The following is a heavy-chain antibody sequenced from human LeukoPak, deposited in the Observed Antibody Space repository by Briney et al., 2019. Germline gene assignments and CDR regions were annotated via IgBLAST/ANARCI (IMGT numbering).Heavy chain of an antibody. CDR3: ARSNDFRSAIDY. D-gene: IGHD3-3*01. CDR2: ISGTSTYI. V-gene: IGHV3-21*01. Sequence: RGPLRLPFAASGFTFSSYSMNWVRQTPKKGLDWVSYISGTSTYIYYADSVKGRFTISRDNAKNSLYLQMNSLRAEDTAVYYCARSNDFRSAIDYWGQGTLVTVSS. CDR1: GFTFSSYS. J-gene: IGHJ4*02.